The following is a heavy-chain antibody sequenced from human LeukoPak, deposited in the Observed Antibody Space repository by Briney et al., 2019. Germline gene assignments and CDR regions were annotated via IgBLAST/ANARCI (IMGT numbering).Heavy chain of an antibody. CDR3: SRNPEREYWSDP. V-gene: IGHV3-30-3*01. CDR1: GFTFSAHS. J-gene: IGHJ5*02. Sequence: GRSLRLSCAASGFTFSAHSMHWVRQPPGKGLEWVAFISYDGSIKYYADSVKGRFTISRDNSKKTLYLQMNSLRAEDTAVYFCSRNPEREYWSDPWGQGTLVTVSS. CDR2: ISYDGSIK.